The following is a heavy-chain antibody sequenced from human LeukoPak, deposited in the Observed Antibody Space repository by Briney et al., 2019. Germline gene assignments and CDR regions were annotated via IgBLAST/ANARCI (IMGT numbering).Heavy chain of an antibody. D-gene: IGHD1-26*01. CDR2: IIPIFGTA. Sequence: SVKVSCKASGGTFSNYAISWVRQAPGQGLEWMGGIIPIFGTANYAQKFRGRVTITADKSTRTAYMELSSLRSEDTAVYYCARVIVGATPPGYWGQGTLVTVSS. V-gene: IGHV1-69*06. CDR3: ARVIVGATPPGY. J-gene: IGHJ4*02. CDR1: GGTFSNYA.